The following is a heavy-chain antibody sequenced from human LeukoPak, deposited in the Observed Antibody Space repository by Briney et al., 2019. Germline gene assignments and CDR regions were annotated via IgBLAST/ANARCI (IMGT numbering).Heavy chain of an antibody. Sequence: SDTLSLTCTVSGGSFNSDAYFWGWIRQPAGKGLEWIGRIYTSGSTNYNPSLKSRVTMSVDTSKNQFSLKLSSVTAADTAVYYCARLYYYDSSGYPETYWYFDLWGRGTLVTVSS. J-gene: IGHJ2*01. CDR3: ARLYYYDSSGYPETYWYFDL. V-gene: IGHV4-4*07. CDR2: IYTSGST. D-gene: IGHD3-22*01. CDR1: GGSFNSDAYF.